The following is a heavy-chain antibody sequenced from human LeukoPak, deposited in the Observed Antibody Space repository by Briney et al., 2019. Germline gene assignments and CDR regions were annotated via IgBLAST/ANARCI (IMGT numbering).Heavy chain of an antibody. D-gene: IGHD2-15*01. J-gene: IGHJ4*02. Sequence: GGSLRLSCAASGFTVSSNYMSWARQAPGKGLEWVSVIYSGGSTYYADSVKGRFTISRDNAKNSLYLQVNSLRAEDTAVYYCARGSYCSGVSCYYGYWGQGTLVTVSS. CDR3: ARGSYCSGVSCYYGY. V-gene: IGHV3-66*01. CDR2: IYSGGST. CDR1: GFTVSSNY.